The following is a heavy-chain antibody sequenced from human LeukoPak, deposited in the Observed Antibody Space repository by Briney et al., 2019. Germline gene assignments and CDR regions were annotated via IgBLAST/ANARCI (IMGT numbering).Heavy chain of an antibody. CDR3: ARGRAVASDY. V-gene: IGHV4-34*01. D-gene: IGHD6-19*01. CDR1: GGSFSGFY. CDR2: INHSGST. Sequence: SETLSLTCAVYGGSFSGFYWSWIRQPPGKGLEWIGEINHSGSTNYNPSLKSRLTVSVDTSKNQFSLKLSSVTAADTAVYYCARGRAVASDYWGQGTLVTVSS. J-gene: IGHJ4*02.